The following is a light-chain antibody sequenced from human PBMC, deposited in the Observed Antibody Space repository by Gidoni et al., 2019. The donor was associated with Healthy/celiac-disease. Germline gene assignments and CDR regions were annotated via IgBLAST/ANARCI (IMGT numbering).Light chain of an antibody. CDR2: LGS. V-gene: IGKV2-28*01. J-gene: IGKJ2*01. CDR3: MQALQTPYT. CDR1: QSLLHSNGYNY. Sequence: DIVMTQSPLSLPVTPGEPASIYCRSSQSLLHSNGYNYLDWYLQKPGQSPQLLIYLGSNRASGVPDRFSGSGSGTDFTLKISRVEAEDVGVYYCMQALQTPYTCGQGTKLEIK.